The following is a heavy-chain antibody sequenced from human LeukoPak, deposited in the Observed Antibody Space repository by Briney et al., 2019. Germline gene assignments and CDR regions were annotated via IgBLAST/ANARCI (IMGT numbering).Heavy chain of an antibody. V-gene: IGHV4-34*01. CDR3: AVTDYCGGDCYSDY. CDR2: INNSGST. Sequence: PSETLSLTCAVYGGSFSGYYWSWVRQPPGKGLEWIGEINNSGSTNYNPSLTSRVTISVDTSKNNFSLKLSSVTAADTAVYYCAVTDYCGGDCYSDYWGQGTLVTVSS. J-gene: IGHJ4*02. D-gene: IGHD2-21*02. CDR1: GGSFSGYY.